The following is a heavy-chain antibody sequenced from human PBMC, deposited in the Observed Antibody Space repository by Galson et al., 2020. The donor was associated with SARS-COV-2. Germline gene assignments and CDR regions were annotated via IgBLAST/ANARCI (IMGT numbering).Heavy chain of an antibody. CDR3: ASGDYGVS. V-gene: IGHV1-2*02. J-gene: IGHJ1*01. Sequence: ASAKVTCKASGFTFTDYYMNWVRQAPAQGLEWVGWINPYSGDTDQAQNFQGSVTMTSDTTINTAYMELSSLRSDDTAIYYCASGDYGVSWGQGTMIAVSS. D-gene: IGHD4-17*01. CDR1: GFTFTDYY. CDR2: INPYSGDT.